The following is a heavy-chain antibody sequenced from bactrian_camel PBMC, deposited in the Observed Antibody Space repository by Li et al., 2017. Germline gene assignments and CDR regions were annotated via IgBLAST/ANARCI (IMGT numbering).Heavy chain of an antibody. CDR2: ISSDATL. CDR3: HDNQCHRGWPGAY. V-gene: IGHV3S53*01. D-gene: IGHD1*01. Sequence: HVQLVESGGGSVQAGGSLRLSCRGSADIFRRCGMGWYRQAPGKEREVTAIISSDATLSYADSVKGRFTISKDVTKDTVYLQMNDLKPEDTAMYSCHDNQCHRGWPGAYRGQGTQVTVS. CDR1: ADIFRRCG. J-gene: IGHJ4*01.